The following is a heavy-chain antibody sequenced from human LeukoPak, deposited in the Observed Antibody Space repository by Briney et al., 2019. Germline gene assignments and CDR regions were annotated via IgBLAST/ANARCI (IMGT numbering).Heavy chain of an antibody. J-gene: IGHJ4*02. CDR2: INPSGGST. CDR3: ARDWPNTMVRGNKWDY. V-gene: IGHV1-46*01. D-gene: IGHD3-10*01. CDR1: GYTFTSYY. Sequence: ASVKVSCKASGYTFTSYYMHWVRQAPGQGLEWMGIINPSGGSTSYAQKFQGRVTMTRDTSTSTVYMELSSLRSEDTAVYYCARDWPNTMVRGNKWDYWGQGTLVTVSS.